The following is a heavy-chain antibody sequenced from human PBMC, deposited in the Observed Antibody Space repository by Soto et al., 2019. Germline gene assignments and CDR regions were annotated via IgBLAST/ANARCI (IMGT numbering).Heavy chain of an antibody. CDR3: ARDPHSSGWPGSFEY. CDR2: ISSTHTI. D-gene: IGHD6-19*01. J-gene: IGHJ4*02. CDR1: RFAFSNSW. Sequence: GWSLRLSCTSSRFAFSNSWMSLVLQYPGKGLEWVSYISSTHTIYYADSVKGRFTISRDNAKNSLYLQMSSLRDEDTAVYFCARDPHSSGWPGSFEYWGQGTLVTVSS. V-gene: IGHV3-11*04.